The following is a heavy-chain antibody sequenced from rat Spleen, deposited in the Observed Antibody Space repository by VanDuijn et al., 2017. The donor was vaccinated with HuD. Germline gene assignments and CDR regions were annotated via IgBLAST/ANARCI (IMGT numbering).Heavy chain of an antibody. Sequence: EVQLVESGGGLVQPGRSLKLSCAASGFSFSDYAMAWVRQAPKKGLEWVATIIYDGSRIYYRESVKGRLPISRDNAKSTLYLQMDSLRSEDTATYYCARGGGIDYWGQGVMVTVSS. V-gene: IGHV5-17*01. CDR1: GFSFSDYA. CDR3: ARGGGIDY. D-gene: IGHD1-11*01. J-gene: IGHJ2*01. CDR2: IIYDGSRI.